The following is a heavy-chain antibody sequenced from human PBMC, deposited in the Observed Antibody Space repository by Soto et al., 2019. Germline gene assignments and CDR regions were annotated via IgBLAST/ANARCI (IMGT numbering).Heavy chain of an antibody. D-gene: IGHD6-19*01. CDR1: GFTFSAFG. CDR2: FSYDGHTK. V-gene: IGHV3-30*03. CDR3: TREWSAVTGTPFDL. Sequence: QLQLVESGGGVVQPEKSLRLPCEASGFTFSAFGMHWVRQAPGKGLEWVAGFSYDGHTKYYANPVKGRFSISSDNSRNALYLSMDSLRAEDTAMYYCTREWSAVTGTPFDLWGQGTMVIVSS. J-gene: IGHJ3*01.